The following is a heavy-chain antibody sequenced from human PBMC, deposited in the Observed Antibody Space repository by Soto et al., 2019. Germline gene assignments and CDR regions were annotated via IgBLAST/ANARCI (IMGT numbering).Heavy chain of an antibody. CDR2: INPNSGTT. J-gene: IGHJ6*02. CDR3: ARVPRGVYYGMEV. V-gene: IGHV1-2*04. D-gene: IGHD3-10*01. Sequence: QVQMVQSGAEVKKPGASVKVSCKASGYTFTDYYMHWVRQAPGQRLEGMGWINPNSGTTNYAQKFQGWVTMTRDTSITTVYMEVSRLRSDDTAVYYCARVPRGVYYGMEVWGQGTTVTVSS. CDR1: GYTFTDYY.